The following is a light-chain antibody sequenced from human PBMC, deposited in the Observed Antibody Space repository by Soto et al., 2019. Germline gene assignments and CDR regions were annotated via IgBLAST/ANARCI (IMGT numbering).Light chain of an antibody. V-gene: IGKV4-1*01. CDR2: WAS. J-gene: IGKJ1*01. CDR1: QSVLYSSNNKNY. Sequence: DIVMTQSPDSLAVSLGERATINCKSSQSVLYSSNNKNYLAWYQQKPGQPPKLLIYWASTRESGVPDRFSGSVSGPDFTLSISGLQAEDVAVYYCQQYYRPWTFGQGTKVEIK. CDR3: QQYYRPWT.